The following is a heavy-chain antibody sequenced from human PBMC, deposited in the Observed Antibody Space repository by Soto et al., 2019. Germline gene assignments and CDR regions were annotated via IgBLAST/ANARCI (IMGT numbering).Heavy chain of an antibody. CDR1: GGSISHYY. J-gene: IGHJ4*02. V-gene: IGHV4-59*01. Sequence: ETLSLTCSVSGGSISHYYWSWIRQSPGKGLEWIGFIFYSGNSNYNPSLKSRVSMSVDMSKNQFSLKLTSVTAADTAMYYCAGHGDQWLIRPFDSWGQGTLVTVSS. CDR3: AGHGDQWLIRPFDS. CDR2: IFYSGNS. D-gene: IGHD6-19*01.